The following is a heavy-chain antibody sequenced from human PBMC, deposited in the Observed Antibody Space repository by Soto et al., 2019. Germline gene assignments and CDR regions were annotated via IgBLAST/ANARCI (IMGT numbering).Heavy chain of an antibody. J-gene: IGHJ3*02. CDR3: AKAVAVAGSPPDAFDI. Sequence: QVQLVESGGGVVQPGRSLRLSCAASGFTFSSYGMHWVRQAPGKGLEWVAVISYDGSNKYYADSVKGRFTISRDNSKNXLYLQMNSLRAEDTAVYYCAKAVAVAGSPPDAFDIWGQGTMVTVSS. CDR2: ISYDGSNK. CDR1: GFTFSSYG. D-gene: IGHD6-19*01. V-gene: IGHV3-30*18.